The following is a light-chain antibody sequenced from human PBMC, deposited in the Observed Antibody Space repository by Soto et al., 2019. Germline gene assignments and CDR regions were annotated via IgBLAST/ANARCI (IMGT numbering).Light chain of an antibody. CDR1: NSDVGGYNY. CDR2: DVS. Sequence: SAPTQPTPPYWSPGESITLSCPGNNSDVGGYNYVSWYQQHPGKAPKLMIYDVSNRPSGVSNRFSGSKSGNTASLTISGLQAEDEADYYCSSYTSSSVYVFGTGTKVTVL. CDR3: SSYTSSSVYV. J-gene: IGLJ1*01. V-gene: IGLV2-14*01.